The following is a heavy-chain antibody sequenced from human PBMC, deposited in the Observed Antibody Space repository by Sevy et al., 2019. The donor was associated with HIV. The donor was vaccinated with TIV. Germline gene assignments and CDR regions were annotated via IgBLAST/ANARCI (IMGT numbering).Heavy chain of an antibody. J-gene: IGHJ5*02. V-gene: IGHV3-48*03. CDR2: ISSSGTTR. CDR1: GFTFSSYE. D-gene: IGHD3-22*01. Sequence: GGSLRLSCEASGFTFSSYEMNWVRQAPGKGLEWVSYISSSGTTRKYADSVKGRFTISRDNAKNSLYMQRNSLRAEDTAVYYCARVDANYDKGFDPWVQGTLVTVSS. CDR3: ARVDANYDKGFDP.